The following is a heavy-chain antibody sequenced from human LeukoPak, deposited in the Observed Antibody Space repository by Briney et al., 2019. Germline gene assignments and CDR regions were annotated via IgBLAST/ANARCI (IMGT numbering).Heavy chain of an antibody. Sequence: ASVKVSCKVSGYTLTELSMHWVRQAPGKGLEWMGGFDPEDDETIYAQKFQGRVTMTEDTSTDTAYMELSSLRSEDTAVYYCATGPQSELLWFGELWGWGQGTLVTVSS. CDR3: ATGPQSELLWFGELWG. J-gene: IGHJ4*02. D-gene: IGHD3-10*01. CDR1: GYTLTELS. CDR2: FDPEDDET. V-gene: IGHV1-24*01.